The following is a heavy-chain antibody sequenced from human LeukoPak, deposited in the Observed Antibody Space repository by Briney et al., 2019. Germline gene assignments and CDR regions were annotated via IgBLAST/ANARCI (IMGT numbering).Heavy chain of an antibody. CDR3: ARDPSPMGDDSSA. V-gene: IGHV3-48*01. J-gene: IGHJ5*02. Sequence: GGSLRLSCAASGFTFSSYSMNWVRQAPGKGLEWVSYISSSSTIYYADSVKGRFTISRDNAKNSLYLQVNSLRAEDTAVYYCARDPSPMGDDSSAWGQGTLVTVSS. D-gene: IGHD3-22*01. CDR2: ISSSSTI. CDR1: GFTFSSYS.